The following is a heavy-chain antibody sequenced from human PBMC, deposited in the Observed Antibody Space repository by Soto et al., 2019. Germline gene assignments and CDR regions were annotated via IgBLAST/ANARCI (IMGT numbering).Heavy chain of an antibody. D-gene: IGHD3-10*01. J-gene: IGHJ5*02. CDR3: ARDYGSGSSLWFDP. V-gene: IGHV1-18*01. CDR1: GYTFTRYG. CDR2: ISAYNGNT. Sequence: SVKVSCKASGYTFTRYGISLVRQAPGQGLEWMGWISAYNGNTNYAQKLQGRVTMTTDTSTRTAYMELRSLRSDDTAVYYCARDYGSGSSLWFDPWGQGTLVTVSS.